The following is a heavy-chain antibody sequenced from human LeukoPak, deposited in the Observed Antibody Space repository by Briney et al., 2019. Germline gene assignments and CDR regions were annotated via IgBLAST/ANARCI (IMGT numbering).Heavy chain of an antibody. J-gene: IGHJ4*02. Sequence: SETLSLTCTVSGGSISSYYWSWIRRPAGKGLEWIGRIYTSGSTNYNPSLKSRVTISVDKSKNQFSLKLSSVTAADTAVYYCASMRTEVRYSSGWYDYWGQGTLVTVSS. CDR3: ASMRTEVRYSSGWYDY. CDR1: GGSISSYY. V-gene: IGHV4-4*07. CDR2: IYTSGST. D-gene: IGHD6-19*01.